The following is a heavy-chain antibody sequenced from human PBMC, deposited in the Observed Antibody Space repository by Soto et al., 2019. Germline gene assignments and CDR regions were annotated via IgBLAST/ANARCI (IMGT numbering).Heavy chain of an antibody. J-gene: IGHJ4*02. D-gene: IGHD4-17*01. V-gene: IGHV4-59*01. Sequence: SETLSLTCTVSGGSISSYYWSWIRQPPGKGLEWIGYVSYSGGSNYNPSLKSRVTMSVDTSKNHLSLKLSSLTAADTAVYYCARGAGDYRTTFDYWGQGTLVTVSS. CDR1: GGSISSYY. CDR3: ARGAGDYRTTFDY. CDR2: VSYSGGS.